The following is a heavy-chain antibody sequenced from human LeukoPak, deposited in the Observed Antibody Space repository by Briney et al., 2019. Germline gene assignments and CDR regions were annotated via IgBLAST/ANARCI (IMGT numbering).Heavy chain of an antibody. CDR2: IIPIFGTA. CDR1: GGTFSGYA. J-gene: IGHJ6*03. CDR3: ARWDRDIVVVPAAIRRGYYYYYMDV. Sequence: GASVKVSCKASGGTFSGYAISWVRQAPGQGLEWMGGIIPIFGTANYAQKFQGRVTITADGSTSTAYMELSSLRSEDTAVYYCARWDRDIVVVPAAIRRGYYYYYMDVWGKGTTVTVSS. D-gene: IGHD2-2*02. V-gene: IGHV1-69*13.